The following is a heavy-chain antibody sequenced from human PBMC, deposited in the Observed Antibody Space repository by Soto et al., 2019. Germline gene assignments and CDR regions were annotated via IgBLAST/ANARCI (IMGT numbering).Heavy chain of an antibody. CDR1: GETFAGKS. D-gene: IGHD6-13*01. CDR2: INPNSGGT. V-gene: IGHV1-2*02. Sequence: GASVEVSCKASGETFAGKSMRWPRHAPGQGLEWMGWINPNSGGTNYAQKFQGRVTMTRDTSISTAYMELSRLRSDDTAVYYCARDKLHSDRGYSSSWYPRLYYYYGMDVWGQGTTVTVSS. CDR3: ARDKLHSDRGYSSSWYPRLYYYYGMDV. J-gene: IGHJ6*02.